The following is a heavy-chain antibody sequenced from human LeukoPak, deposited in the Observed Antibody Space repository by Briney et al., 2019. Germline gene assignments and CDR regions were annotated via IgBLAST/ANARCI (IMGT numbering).Heavy chain of an antibody. CDR3: ARDGTVLRYFDWPNAFDI. CDR1: GGSFSGYY. D-gene: IGHD3-9*01. Sequence: SETLSLTCAVYGGSFSGYYWSWIRQPPGKGLEWIGYIYHSGSTNYNPSLKSRVTISVDTSKNQFSLKLSSVTAADTAVYYCARDGTVLRYFDWPNAFDIWGQGTMVTVSS. V-gene: IGHV4-59*01. CDR2: IYHSGST. J-gene: IGHJ3*02.